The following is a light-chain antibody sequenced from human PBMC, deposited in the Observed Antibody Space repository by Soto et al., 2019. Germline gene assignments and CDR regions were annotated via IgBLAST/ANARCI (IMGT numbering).Light chain of an antibody. CDR2: HAS. V-gene: IGKV3-15*01. J-gene: IGKJ5*01. Sequence: EIVLTQSPVILSVSPGETATLSCRASESVTRNLAWYQHIPGQAPRLLVFHASVRATCIPARFSGSGSGTEFSLTISNLQSEDFAVYFCQQYNEWPPITFGQGTRLEIK. CDR1: ESVTRN. CDR3: QQYNEWPPIT.